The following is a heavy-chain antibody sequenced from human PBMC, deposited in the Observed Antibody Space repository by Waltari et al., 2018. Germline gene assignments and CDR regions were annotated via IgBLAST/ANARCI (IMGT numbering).Heavy chain of an antibody. J-gene: IGHJ2*01. V-gene: IGHV3-74*01. CDR1: GFTYSMYW. CDR3: ARGARRTTVTTGWWYFDL. Sequence: EVQLVESGGGLVQPGGSLRLSCAASGFTYSMYWMHWVGQAPGKGLVWGSVSNRDVSSTSDAEYGKGRLTISKDNANNTVYLQMNSLRAEDTAIDYCARGARRTTVTTGWWYFDLWGRGTLVTVSS. CDR2: SNRDVSST. D-gene: IGHD4-17*01.